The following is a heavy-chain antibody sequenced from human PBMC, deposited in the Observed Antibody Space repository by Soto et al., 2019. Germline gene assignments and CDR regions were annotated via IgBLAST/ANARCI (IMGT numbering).Heavy chain of an antibody. Sequence: PSETLSLTCAVYGGSFSDYSWTWIRQPPGKGLEWIGEIKHSGSTNYNPSLKSRVTISLDTSKNQFSLKLISVTAADTAVYYCARGPPSRYYGTGGYYYFDYWGQGTLVTVYS. CDR1: GGSFSDYS. J-gene: IGHJ4*02. D-gene: IGHD2-8*02. CDR3: ARGPPSRYYGTGGYYYFDY. CDR2: IKHSGST. V-gene: IGHV4-34*01.